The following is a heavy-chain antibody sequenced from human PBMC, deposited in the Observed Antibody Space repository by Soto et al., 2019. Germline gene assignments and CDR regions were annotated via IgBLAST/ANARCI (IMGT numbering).Heavy chain of an antibody. Sequence: SETLSLTCTVSGGSISSSGFSRGWVRQPPGKVLEWIVCAYYSGSTYYNPSLKSRVTISLDTSCNQFSLMLNSVTAADTAVYYCTKVYSGWFDPWGQGTLVTVSS. CDR2: AYYSGST. CDR1: GGSISSSGFS. D-gene: IGHD2-8*01. J-gene: IGHJ5*02. CDR3: TKVYSGWFDP. V-gene: IGHV4-39*01.